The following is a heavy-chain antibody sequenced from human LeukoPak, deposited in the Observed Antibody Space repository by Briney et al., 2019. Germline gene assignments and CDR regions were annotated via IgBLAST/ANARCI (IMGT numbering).Heavy chain of an antibody. Sequence: PSETLSLTCTVSGGSISSYYWSWIRQPAGKGLEWIGRIYTSGSTNYNPSLKSRVTMSVDTSKNRFSLKLSSVNPADTAVYYCARDTGSYYVNDAFDIWGQGTMVTVSS. CDR1: GGSISSYY. CDR3: ARDTGSYYVNDAFDI. V-gene: IGHV4-4*07. J-gene: IGHJ3*02. D-gene: IGHD1-26*01. CDR2: IYTSGST.